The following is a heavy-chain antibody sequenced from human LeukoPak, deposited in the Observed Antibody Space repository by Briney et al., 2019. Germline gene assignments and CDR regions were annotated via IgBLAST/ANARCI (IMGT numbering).Heavy chain of an antibody. D-gene: IGHD6-13*01. CDR2: IDPSESYT. Sequence: GESLKISCKGSGYSFTSYWISWVRQMPGKGLEWMGRIDPSESYTTYSPSFQGHVTISADKSISTAYLQWGSLKASDTAMYYCARHLGSSSWIDYWGQGTLVSVSS. V-gene: IGHV5-10-1*01. CDR1: GYSFTSYW. J-gene: IGHJ4*02. CDR3: ARHLGSSSWIDY.